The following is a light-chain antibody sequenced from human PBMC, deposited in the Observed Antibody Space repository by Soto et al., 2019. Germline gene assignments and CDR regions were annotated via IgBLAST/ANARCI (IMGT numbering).Light chain of an antibody. CDR2: DAS. CDR3: QHYDDVLVT. CDR1: QDISVY. V-gene: IGKV1-33*01. Sequence: DIQLTQSPSPLSASVGETVTVTCQASQDISVYLNWYQEKPGKAPTLLIYDASNLKTGVPSRFSGLGSGTHFTLTISNLQPEDIATYFCQHYDDVLVTFGGGTKVDIK. J-gene: IGKJ4*01.